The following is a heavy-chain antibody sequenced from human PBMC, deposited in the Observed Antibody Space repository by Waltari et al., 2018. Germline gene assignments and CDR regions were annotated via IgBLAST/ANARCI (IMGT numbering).Heavy chain of an antibody. V-gene: IGHV4-4*02. CDR3: ARGGSIAALDY. CDR2: INHSGST. CDR1: GFTFSSYA. J-gene: IGHJ4*02. Sequence: VQLVESGGGLVQPGGSLRLSCAASGFTFSSYAMSWVRQAPGKGLEWIGEINHSGSTNYNPSLKSRVTISVDTSKNQFSLKLSSVTAADTAVYYCARGGSIAALDYWGQGTLVTVSS. D-gene: IGHD6-6*01.